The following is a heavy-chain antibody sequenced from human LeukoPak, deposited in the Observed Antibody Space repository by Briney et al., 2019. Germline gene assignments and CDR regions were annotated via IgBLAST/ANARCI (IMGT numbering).Heavy chain of an antibody. J-gene: IGHJ6*03. V-gene: IGHV1-69*13. CDR3: ARSVVPAASYYYYYMDV. Sequence: SVKVSCKASGYTFTSYGISWVRQAPGQGLGWMGGIIPIFGTANYAQKFQGRVTITADESTSTAYMELSSLRSEDTAVYYCARSVVPAASYYYYYMDVWGKGTTVTISS. CDR2: IIPIFGTA. CDR1: GYTFTSYG. D-gene: IGHD2-2*01.